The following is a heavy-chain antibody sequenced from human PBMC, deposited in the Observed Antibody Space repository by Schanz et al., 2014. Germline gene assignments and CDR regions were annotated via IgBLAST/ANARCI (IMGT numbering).Heavy chain of an antibody. CDR1: GGTFSSYA. CDR2: IIPILGIA. CDR3: ARGFDLWDR. Sequence: QVQLVQSGAEVKKPGSPVKVSCKSSGGTFSSYAISWVRQAPGQGLEWMGRIIPILGIATYAQKFQGRLTITADKSTSTAYMELSSLRSDDTAVYYCARGFDLWDRWGQGTLVTVSS. J-gene: IGHJ4*02. V-gene: IGHV1-69*04. D-gene: IGHD3-3*01.